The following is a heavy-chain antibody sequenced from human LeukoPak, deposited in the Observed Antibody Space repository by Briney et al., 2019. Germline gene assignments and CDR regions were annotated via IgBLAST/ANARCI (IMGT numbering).Heavy chain of an antibody. D-gene: IGHD6-19*01. CDR2: IFPIFGTA. CDR3: ARIRQWVSHDAFDI. Sequence: SVKVSCKASGGTFSSYVISWMRQAPGQGLEWMGGIFPIFGTANYAQNFQGRVTITADKSTSTAYMELSSLRSDDTAVYYCARIRQWVSHDAFDIWGQGTMVTVSS. CDR1: GGTFSSYV. J-gene: IGHJ3*02. V-gene: IGHV1-69*06.